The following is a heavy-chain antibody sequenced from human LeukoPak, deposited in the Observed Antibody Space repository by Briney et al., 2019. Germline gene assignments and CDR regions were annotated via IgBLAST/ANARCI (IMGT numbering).Heavy chain of an antibody. Sequence: ASVKVSCKASGYTFTDYGINWVRQAPGQGLEWMGWINPFSDNRNYAQNLQGRVTMTTDTSTSTAYMQLRSLRSDDTALYYCARGGVGLRGWELLHSNDYWGQGTLVTVPS. D-gene: IGHD1-26*01. CDR1: GYTFTDYG. V-gene: IGHV1-18*01. J-gene: IGHJ4*02. CDR2: INPFSDNR. CDR3: ARGGVGLRGWELLHSNDY.